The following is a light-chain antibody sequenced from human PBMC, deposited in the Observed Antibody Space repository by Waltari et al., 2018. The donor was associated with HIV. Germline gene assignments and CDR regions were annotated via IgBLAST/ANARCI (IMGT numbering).Light chain of an antibody. CDR3: QQYYSTPDT. V-gene: IGKV4-1*01. Sequence: DIVMTPSPDSLAVSLGGRTPIHCKSSQSVLYTSNNKNYLAWYQQKPGQPPKLLIYWASTRESGVPDRFSGSGSGTDFTLTISSLQAEDVAVYYCQQYYSTPDTFGQGTKLEIK. J-gene: IGKJ2*01. CDR2: WAS. CDR1: QSVLYTSNNKNY.